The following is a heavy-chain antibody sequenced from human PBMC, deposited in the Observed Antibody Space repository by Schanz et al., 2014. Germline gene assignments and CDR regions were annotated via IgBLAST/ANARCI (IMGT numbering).Heavy chain of an antibody. CDR2: VSSSSSYT. J-gene: IGHJ4*02. CDR1: GFSFSRYS. CDR3: VSQTGSPNY. D-gene: IGHD6-13*01. V-gene: IGHV3-21*05. Sequence: VQLVDSGGGLVKPGGSLRLSCAASGFSFSRYSMNWVRQAPGKGLEWVSYVSSSSSYTHYADSVKGRFTISRDNAKNSLYLQMNSLRVEDTAVYFCVSQTGSPNYWGQGTLVTVSS.